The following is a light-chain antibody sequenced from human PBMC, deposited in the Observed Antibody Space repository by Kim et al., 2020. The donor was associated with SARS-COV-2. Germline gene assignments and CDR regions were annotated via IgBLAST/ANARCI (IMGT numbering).Light chain of an antibody. J-gene: IGLJ1*01. V-gene: IGLV3-1*01. Sequence: SYELTQPPSVSVSPGQTATITCSGDKLGDKYVCWYQQKPGQSPVLVIYQDNKRPSGIPERFSGSNSGNTATLTISGTQAMDEADYYCRAWDSNTFYVFGTGTKVTVL. CDR1: KLGDKY. CDR2: QDN. CDR3: RAWDSNTFYV.